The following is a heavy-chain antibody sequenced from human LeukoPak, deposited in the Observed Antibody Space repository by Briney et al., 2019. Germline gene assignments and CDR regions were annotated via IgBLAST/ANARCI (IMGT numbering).Heavy chain of an antibody. D-gene: IGHD1-20*01. CDR2: ISPTGSTT. Sequence: PGGSLRLSCTASGFSFRGHWMHWARQLPGKGLVWVSRISPTGSTTSYADSVKGRFTISRDNARNTLYLKMNSLRAEDTAVYYCASLGGITVTGPYDFDYWGQGTVVTVSS. J-gene: IGHJ4*02. V-gene: IGHV3-74*01. CDR1: GFSFRGHW. CDR3: ASLGGITVTGPYDFDY.